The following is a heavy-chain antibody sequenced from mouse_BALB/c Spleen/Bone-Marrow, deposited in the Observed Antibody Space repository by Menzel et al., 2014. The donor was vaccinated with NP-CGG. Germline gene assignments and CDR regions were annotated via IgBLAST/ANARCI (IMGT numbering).Heavy chain of an antibody. Sequence: EAQVVESGGGRVQPGGSLKLSCAASGFDFSRYWMSWVRQAPGKGLQWIGEINPDSSTINYTPSLKDKFIISRDNAKNTLYLQMSKVRSEDTALYYCERLGYYGGLAYWGQGTLVTVSA. V-gene: IGHV4-1*02. CDR2: INPDSSTI. D-gene: IGHD2-3*01. CDR1: GFDFSRYW. CDR3: ERLGYYGGLAY. J-gene: IGHJ3*01.